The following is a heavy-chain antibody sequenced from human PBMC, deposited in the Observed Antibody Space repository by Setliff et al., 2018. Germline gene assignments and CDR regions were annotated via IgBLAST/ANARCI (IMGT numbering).Heavy chain of an antibody. V-gene: IGHV1-46*01. J-gene: IGHJ3*02. CDR2: INPINPSGGST. CDR1: GYTFTTSY. Sequence: ASVKVSCKASGYTFTTSYMHWVRQAPGQGLEWMGIINPINPSGGSTSYAQKSQGRVTMTRDTSTSTVYMELSRLRSDDTAVYYCARDPQKTGDGKHAFDIWGQGTMVTVSS. CDR3: ARDPQKTGDGKHAFDI. D-gene: IGHD7-27*01.